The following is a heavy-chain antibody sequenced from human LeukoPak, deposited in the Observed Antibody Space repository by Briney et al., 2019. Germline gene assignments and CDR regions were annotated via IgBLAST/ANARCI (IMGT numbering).Heavy chain of an antibody. Sequence: GESLKISCKGSGYRFTSYWIGWVRQMPGKGLEWMGIIYPGDSDTRYSPSFQGQVTISADKSISTAYLQWSSLKASDTAMYYCASTYYYDSSGYYFDYWGQGTLVTVSS. J-gene: IGHJ4*02. D-gene: IGHD3-22*01. CDR3: ASTYYYDSSGYYFDY. CDR2: IYPGDSDT. CDR1: GYRFTSYW. V-gene: IGHV5-51*01.